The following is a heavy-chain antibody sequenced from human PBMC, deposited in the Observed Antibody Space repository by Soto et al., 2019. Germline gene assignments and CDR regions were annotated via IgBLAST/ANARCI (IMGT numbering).Heavy chain of an antibody. J-gene: IGHJ4*02. D-gene: IGHD3-9*01. CDR1: GGSISSGGYY. CDR2: IYYSGST. CDR3: ARGQYYDILTGYYNFGYFDY. Sequence: PSETLSLTCTVSGGSISSGGYYWSWIRQHPGKGLEWIGYIYYSGSTYFNPCLKSRVTISVDTSKNQFSLKLSSVTAADTAVYYCARGQYYDILTGYYNFGYFDYWGQGTLVTVSS. V-gene: IGHV4-31*03.